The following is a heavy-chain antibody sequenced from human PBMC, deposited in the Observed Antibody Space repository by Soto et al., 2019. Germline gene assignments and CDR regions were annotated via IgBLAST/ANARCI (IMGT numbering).Heavy chain of an antibody. J-gene: IGHJ3*02. CDR1: GFTFSSYA. CDR3: AKRKLVRLALHRMGAFDI. Sequence: GGSLRLSCAASGFTFSSYAMSWVRQAPGKGLEWVSAISGSGGSTYYADSVKGRFTISRDNSKNTLYLQMNSLRAEDTAVYYCAKRKLVRLALHRMGAFDIWGQGTMVTVSS. V-gene: IGHV3-23*01. CDR2: ISGSGGST. D-gene: IGHD6-19*01.